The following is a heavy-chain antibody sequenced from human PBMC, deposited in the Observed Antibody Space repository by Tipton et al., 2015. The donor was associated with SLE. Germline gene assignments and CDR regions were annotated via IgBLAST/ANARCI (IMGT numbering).Heavy chain of an antibody. CDR2: IYTFGGT. J-gene: IGHJ4*02. CDR3: ARNKAVAGTVIEY. Sequence: TLSLTCTVSGDSVSSGGYYWTWIRRPAGEGLEWIGQIYTFGGTNYNPSLKSRVTMSLDASKNQFSLKLTSVTATDTAVYYCARNKAVAGTVIEYWGPGTLVTVSS. V-gene: IGHV4-61*09. CDR1: GDSVSSGGYY. D-gene: IGHD6-19*01.